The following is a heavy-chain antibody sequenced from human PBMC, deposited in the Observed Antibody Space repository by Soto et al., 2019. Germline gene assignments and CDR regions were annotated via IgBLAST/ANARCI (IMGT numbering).Heavy chain of an antibody. D-gene: IGHD2-21*01. J-gene: IGHJ5*02. CDR1: GGSISSGGYS. V-gene: IGHV4-30-2*01. Sequence: QLQLQESGSGLVKPSQTLSLTCAVSGGSISSGGYSWSWIRQPPGKGLEWIGYIYHSVSTYYNPSPXSXXTISVDRSKNQFSLKLSSVTAADTAVYFCARIPGPWGQGTLVTVSS. CDR2: IYHSVST. CDR3: ARIPGP.